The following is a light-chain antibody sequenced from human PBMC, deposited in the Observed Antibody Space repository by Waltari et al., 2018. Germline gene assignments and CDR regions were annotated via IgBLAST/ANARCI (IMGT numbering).Light chain of an antibody. J-gene: IGLJ1*01. CDR3: CSYAGTYINYV. Sequence: QSALTQPRSVSGSPGQSATISCTGTSSDVGDYYFVSWYQHHPDKAPKLIIYDVNKRPSGVPDRFSSSKSDNTASLTISGLQAEDEADYYCCSYAGTYINYVFGSGTTVTVL. V-gene: IGLV2-11*01. CDR2: DVN. CDR1: SSDVGDYYF.